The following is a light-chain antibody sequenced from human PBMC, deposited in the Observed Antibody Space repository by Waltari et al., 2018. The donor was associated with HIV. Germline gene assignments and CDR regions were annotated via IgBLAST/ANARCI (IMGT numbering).Light chain of an antibody. Sequence: EIVLTQSPDTLYLSPGERATLSCSASQSVSSTFLAWYQQKPGQAPRLLSYGTSNRAAGIPDRFSGSGSGTDFTLTITRLEPEDFAVYYCQQYDSSPLFTFGPGTKVGI. CDR1: QSVSSTF. J-gene: IGKJ3*01. CDR2: GTS. CDR3: QQYDSSPLFT. V-gene: IGKV3-20*01.